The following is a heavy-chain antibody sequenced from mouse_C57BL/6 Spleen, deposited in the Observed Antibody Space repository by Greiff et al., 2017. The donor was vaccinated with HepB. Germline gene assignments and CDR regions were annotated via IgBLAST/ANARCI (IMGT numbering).Heavy chain of an antibody. Sequence: VKLMESGAELVRPGTSVKVSCKASGYAFTNYLIEWVKQRPGQGLEWIGVINPGSGGTNYNEKFKGKATLTADKSSSTAYMQLSSLPSEDSAVYFCARSFYYYGSSYSHFDYWGQGTTLTVSS. CDR3: ARSFYYYGSSYSHFDY. V-gene: IGHV1-54*01. J-gene: IGHJ2*01. CDR2: INPGSGGT. D-gene: IGHD1-1*01. CDR1: GYAFTNYL.